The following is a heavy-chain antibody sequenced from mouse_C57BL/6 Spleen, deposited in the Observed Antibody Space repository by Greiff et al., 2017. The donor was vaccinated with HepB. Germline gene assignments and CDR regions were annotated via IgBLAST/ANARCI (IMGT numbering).Heavy chain of an antibody. CDR3: ARRGRLLAMDY. Sequence: EVQLQQSGPELVKPGASVKISCKASGYTFTDYYMNWVKQSHGKSLEWIGDINPNNGGTSYNQKFKGKATLTVDKSSSTAYMELRSLTSEDSAVYYCARRGRLLAMDYWGQGTSVTVSS. J-gene: IGHJ4*01. CDR2: INPNNGGT. V-gene: IGHV1-26*01. CDR1: GYTFTDYY.